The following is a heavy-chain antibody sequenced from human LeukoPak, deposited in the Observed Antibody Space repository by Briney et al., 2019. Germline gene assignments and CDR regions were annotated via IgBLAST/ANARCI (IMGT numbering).Heavy chain of an antibody. V-gene: IGHV3-23*01. Sequence: GRSLRLSCAASGFTFSSYAMSWVRQAPGKGLEWVSAISGSGGSTYYADSVKGRFTISRDNSKNTLYLQMNSLRAEDTAVYYCAKATTVTRRYYFDYWGQGTLVTVSS. J-gene: IGHJ4*02. CDR1: GFTFSSYA. D-gene: IGHD4-17*01. CDR3: AKATTVTRRYYFDY. CDR2: ISGSGGST.